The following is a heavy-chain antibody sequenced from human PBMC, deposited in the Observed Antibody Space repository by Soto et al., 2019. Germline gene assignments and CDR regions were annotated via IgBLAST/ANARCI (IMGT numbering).Heavy chain of an antibody. CDR1: GGSISSRSYY. Sequence: SETLSLTCTISGGSISSRSYYWGWIRQPPGKGLEWIGSIYYSGSTYYNPSLKSRVTISVDTSKNQFSLKLSSVTAADTAVYYCARHRPNLRKRVWDAFDIWGQGTMVTVSS. V-gene: IGHV4-39*01. D-gene: IGHD6-13*01. CDR3: ARHRPNLRKRVWDAFDI. J-gene: IGHJ3*02. CDR2: IYYSGST.